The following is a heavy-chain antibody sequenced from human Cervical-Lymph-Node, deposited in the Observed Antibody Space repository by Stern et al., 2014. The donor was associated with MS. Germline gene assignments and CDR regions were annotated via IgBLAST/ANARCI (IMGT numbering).Heavy chain of an antibody. CDR2: ISYDGSSQ. J-gene: IGHJ4*02. V-gene: IGHV3-30-3*02. CDR1: GFTFGSHV. D-gene: IGHD6-19*01. CDR3: AKPAVARYFDY. Sequence: VQLEESGGGVVQPGRSLRLSCAASGFTFGSHVLHWVRQAPGKGLEWVAVISYDGSSQHYADSVKGRFTVSRDNSNNTLYLQMNSLRVEDTAVYYCAKPAVARYFDYWGQGTQVTVSS.